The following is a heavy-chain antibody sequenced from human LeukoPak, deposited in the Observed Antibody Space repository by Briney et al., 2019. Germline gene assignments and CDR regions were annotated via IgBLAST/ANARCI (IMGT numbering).Heavy chain of an antibody. J-gene: IGHJ4*02. D-gene: IGHD6-13*01. CDR3: AREGSSWYDFDY. Sequence: ASVKVSCKVSGYTLTELSMHWVRQAPGKGLEWMGGFDPEDGETIYAQKFQGRVTMTRDTSISTAYMELSRLRSDDTVVYYCAREGSSWYDFDYWGQGTLVTVSS. CDR1: GYTLTELS. CDR2: FDPEDGET. V-gene: IGHV1-24*01.